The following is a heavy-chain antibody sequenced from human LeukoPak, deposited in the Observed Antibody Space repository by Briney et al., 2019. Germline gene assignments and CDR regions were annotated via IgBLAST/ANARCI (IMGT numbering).Heavy chain of an antibody. CDR1: GFTFSSYE. Sequence: QPGGSLRLSCAASGFTFSSYEMNWVRQAPGKGLEWVSYISSSGRTIYYADSVKGRFTISRDNAKNSLYLQMNSLRAEDTTVYYCARMMSSVTGLDYWGQGTLVTVSS. CDR3: ARMMSSVTGLDY. CDR2: ISSSGRTI. D-gene: IGHD4-17*01. J-gene: IGHJ4*02. V-gene: IGHV3-48*03.